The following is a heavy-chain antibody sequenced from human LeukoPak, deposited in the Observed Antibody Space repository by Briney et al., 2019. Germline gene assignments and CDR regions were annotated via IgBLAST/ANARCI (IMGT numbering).Heavy chain of an antibody. Sequence: GGSLRLSCAASGFTFSDYYMSWIRQAPGKGLEWVSYISSSGSTIYYADSVKGRFTISRDNAKNSLYLQMNSLRAEDTAVYYCARGSHRYYYYYMDVWGKGTRVSVSS. V-gene: IGHV3-11*01. CDR2: ISSSGSTI. CDR3: ARGSHRYYYYYMDV. J-gene: IGHJ6*03. CDR1: GFTFSDYY.